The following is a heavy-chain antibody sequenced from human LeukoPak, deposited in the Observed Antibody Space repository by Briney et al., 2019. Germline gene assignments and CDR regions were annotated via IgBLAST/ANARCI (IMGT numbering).Heavy chain of an antibody. V-gene: IGHV3-48*02. D-gene: IGHD3-9*01. CDR3: ARVILTGYYNPLDY. CDR1: GFTVSSNY. J-gene: IGHJ4*02. Sequence: GGSLRLSCAASGFTVSSNYMSWVRLAPGKGLEWVSYISRSSATIYYADSVKGRFTISRDNAKNSLYLQMNSLRDEDTAVYYCARVILTGYYNPLDYWGQGTLVTVSS. CDR2: ISRSSATI.